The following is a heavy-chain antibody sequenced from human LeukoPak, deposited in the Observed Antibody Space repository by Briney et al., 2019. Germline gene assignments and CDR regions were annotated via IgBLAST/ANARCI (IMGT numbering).Heavy chain of an antibody. Sequence: SQTLSLTCTVSGGSISSGDYYWSWIRQPPGKGLEWIGYIYYSGSTYYNPSLKSRVTISVDTSENQFSLKLSSVTAADTAVYYCAREEFRSPMWFDYWGQGTLVTVSS. CDR3: AREEFRSPMWFDY. CDR1: GGSISSGDYY. V-gene: IGHV4-30-4*01. J-gene: IGHJ4*02. CDR2: IYYSGST. D-gene: IGHD2-21*01.